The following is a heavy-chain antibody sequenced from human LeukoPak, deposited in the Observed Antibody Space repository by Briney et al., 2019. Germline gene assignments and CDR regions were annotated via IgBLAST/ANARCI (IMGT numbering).Heavy chain of an antibody. CDR2: IYYSGST. CDR3: AKDYDFWSGYSM. Sequence: PSETLSLTCTVSGGSISSGDYYWSWVRQPPGKGLEWIGYIYYSGSTYYNPSLKSRVTISVDTSENQFSLKLSSVTAADTAVYYCAKDYDFWSGYSMWGQGTLVTVSS. CDR1: GGSISSGDYY. D-gene: IGHD3-3*01. J-gene: IGHJ4*02. V-gene: IGHV4-30-4*08.